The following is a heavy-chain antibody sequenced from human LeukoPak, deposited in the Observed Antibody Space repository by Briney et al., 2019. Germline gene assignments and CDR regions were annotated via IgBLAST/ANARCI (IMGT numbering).Heavy chain of an antibody. CDR3: ARVETAEVLFDF. CDR1: GFTFSNYA. CDR2: ISHDGSTK. Sequence: GGSLILSCAASGFTFSNYAVHWVRQAPGQGLEWVAVISHDGSTKYYAHSVRGRFTISRDNSKNTLYLQMSSLRPEDTAVYYCARVETAEVLFDFWGQGTLVTVSS. J-gene: IGHJ4*02. D-gene: IGHD5-18*01. V-gene: IGHV3-30*04.